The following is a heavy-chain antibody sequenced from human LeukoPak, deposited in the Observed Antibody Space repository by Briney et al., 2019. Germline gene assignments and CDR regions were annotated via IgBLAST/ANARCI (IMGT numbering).Heavy chain of an antibody. Sequence: SETLSLTCTVSGGSISSSSYYWGWIRHPPGKGLEWIGSIYYSGSTYYNPSLKSRVTISVDTSKNQFSLKLSSVTAADTAVYYCARGSPHDAFDIWGQGTTVTVSS. CDR2: IYYSGST. CDR1: GGSISSSSYY. V-gene: IGHV4-39*07. J-gene: IGHJ3*02. CDR3: ARGSPHDAFDI.